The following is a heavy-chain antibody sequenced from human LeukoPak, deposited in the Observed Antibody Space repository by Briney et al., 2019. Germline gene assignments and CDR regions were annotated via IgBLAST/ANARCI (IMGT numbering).Heavy chain of an antibody. V-gene: IGHV3-48*04. CDR1: GFTFSSYS. CDR3: VRDLGYDSSGSYWYFDL. J-gene: IGHJ2*01. D-gene: IGHD3-22*01. CDR2: ISSSSSTI. Sequence: PGGSLRLSCAASGFTFSSYSMNWVRQAPGKGLEWVSYISSSSSTIYYADSVKGRFTTSRDNAKNSLYLQMNSLRAEDTAVYYCVRDLGYDSSGSYWYFDLWGRGTLVTVSS.